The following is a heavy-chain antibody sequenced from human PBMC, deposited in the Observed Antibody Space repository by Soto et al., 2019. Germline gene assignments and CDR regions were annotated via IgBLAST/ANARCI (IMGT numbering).Heavy chain of an antibody. V-gene: IGHV3-23*01. D-gene: IGHD3-22*01. CDR2: ISRTGDGA. J-gene: IGHJ5*01. CDR1: GFSFSDYA. Sequence: EVHLLESGGALVQPGWSLTLSCAASGFSFSDYAMSWVRQAPWKGLVWVSSISRTGDGAYYADSVKGRFAISRDRSKNRLSQKMNSLRVEDTAVYYCAKGPDCCGYYHNWIDSWGQGTLITVSS. CDR3: AKGPDCCGYYHNWIDS.